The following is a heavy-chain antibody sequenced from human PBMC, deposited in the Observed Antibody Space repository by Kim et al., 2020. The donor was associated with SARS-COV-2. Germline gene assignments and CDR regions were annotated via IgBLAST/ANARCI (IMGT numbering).Heavy chain of an antibody. CDR2: IYTSGST. CDR3: ASELNDSSGYFHTRDAFDI. CDR1: GGSISSGSYY. V-gene: IGHV4-61*02. D-gene: IGHD3-22*01. J-gene: IGHJ3*02. Sequence: SETLSLTCTVSGGSISSGSYYWSWIRQPAGKGLEWIGRIYTSGSTNYNPSLKSRVTISVDTSKNQFSLKLSSVTAADTAVYYCASELNDSSGYFHTRDAFDIWGKRKMVTVSS.